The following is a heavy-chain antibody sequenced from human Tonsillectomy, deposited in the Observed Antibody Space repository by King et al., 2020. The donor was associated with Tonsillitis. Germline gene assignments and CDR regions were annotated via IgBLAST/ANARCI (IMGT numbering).Heavy chain of an antibody. J-gene: IGHJ4*02. CDR1: GFSLSNARMG. CDR2: IFSNDEK. CDR3: ARTPAPSYYDILTGFYYFDY. D-gene: IGHD3-9*01. V-gene: IGHV2-26*01. Sequence: VTLKESGPVLVKPTETLTLTCTVSGFSLSNARMGVSWIRQPPGKALEWLAHIFSNDEKSYSTSLNSRLTISKDTSKSQVVLTMTNMDPVDTATYYCARTPAPSYYDILTGFYYFDYWGQGTLVTVSS.